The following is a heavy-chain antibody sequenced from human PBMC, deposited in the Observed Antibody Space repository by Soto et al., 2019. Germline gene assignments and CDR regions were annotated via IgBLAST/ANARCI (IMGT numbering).Heavy chain of an antibody. J-gene: IGHJ4*02. D-gene: IGHD6-19*01. Sequence: GGSLRLSCAASGFTFSDYYMSWIRQAPGKGLEWVSYISSSGSTIYHADSVKGRFTISRDDAKNSLYLQMNSLRAEDTAVYYCARDVRSSGWYMNYWGQGTLVTVSS. V-gene: IGHV3-11*01. CDR3: ARDVRSSGWYMNY. CDR2: ISSSGSTI. CDR1: GFTFSDYY.